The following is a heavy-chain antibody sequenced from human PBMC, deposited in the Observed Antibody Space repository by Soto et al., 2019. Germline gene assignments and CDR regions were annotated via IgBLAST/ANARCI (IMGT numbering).Heavy chain of an antibody. CDR3: ARGEGRLVGTWFDP. V-gene: IGHV4-34*01. CDR1: GGSFSRYY. D-gene: IGHD1-7*01. CDR2: ISHSGST. J-gene: IGHJ5*02. Sequence: SETLSLTCDVYGGSFSRYYWNWIRQPPGKGLEWLGEISHSGSTNYNPSLESRVTISLDTSKTQFSLKLTSVTAADTAVYYCARGEGRLVGTWFDPWGQGTLVTVSS.